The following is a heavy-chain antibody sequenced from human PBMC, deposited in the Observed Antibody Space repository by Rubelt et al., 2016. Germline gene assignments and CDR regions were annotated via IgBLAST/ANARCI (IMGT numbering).Heavy chain of an antibody. Sequence: QVRLVQSGPEVKKPGASVKVSCKASGFTFNTYGMTWVRQAPGQGLEWMGWISAYNGQQKDARKFQDRVTMTTDTSTSTAYLELRSLRSDDTAVYYWARSDYGSLYHWGQGTLVTVSS. CDR1: GFTFNTYG. CDR2: ISAYNGQQ. CDR3: ARSDYGSLYH. D-gene: IGHD4-17*01. J-gene: IGHJ5*02. V-gene: IGHV1-18*01.